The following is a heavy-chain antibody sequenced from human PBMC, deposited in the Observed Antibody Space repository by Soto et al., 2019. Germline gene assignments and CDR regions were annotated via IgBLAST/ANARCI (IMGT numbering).Heavy chain of an antibody. J-gene: IGHJ4*02. D-gene: IGHD4-17*01. V-gene: IGHV3-21*01. CDR2: ISSSSTHI. Sequence: EVQLVESGGGLVKPGGSLRLSCAASGFTFSSYSMNWVRQAPGKGLEWVSSISSSSTHIYYTDSVKGRFTISRDNAKNSLYLQMNSRRAEDTAVYYCASAATYGDYEGGDYFDYWGQGTLVTVSS. CDR3: ASAATYGDYEGGDYFDY. CDR1: GFTFSSYS.